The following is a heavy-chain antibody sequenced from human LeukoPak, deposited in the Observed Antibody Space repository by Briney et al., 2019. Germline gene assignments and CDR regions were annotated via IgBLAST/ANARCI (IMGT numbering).Heavy chain of an antibody. D-gene: IGHD6-13*01. CDR3: ARVQQLGQGFHY. V-gene: IGHV6-1*01. Sequence: SQTLSLTCAISGDSVSSNSAAWNWIRQSPSRGLEWLGRTYYRSKWYNDYALSVESRISINPDTSKNQFSLQLNSVTPEDTAVYYCARVQQLGQGFHYWGLGTLVTVSS. CDR1: GDSVSSNSAA. CDR2: TYYRSKWYN. J-gene: IGHJ4*02.